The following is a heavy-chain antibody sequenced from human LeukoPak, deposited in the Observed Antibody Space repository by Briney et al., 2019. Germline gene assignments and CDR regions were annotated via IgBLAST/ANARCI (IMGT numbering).Heavy chain of an antibody. D-gene: IGHD3-10*01. CDR3: ARQKVRGVIISSALYFDY. J-gene: IGHJ4*02. CDR2: IYISGST. CDR1: GGSFSSGLYY. V-gene: IGHV4-61*02. Sequence: SETLSLTCTVSGGSFSSGLYYWTWIRQPAGKGLEWIGRIYISGSTNYNPSLKSRVTISRDTSKNEFSLKLSSVTAADTAVYYCARQKVRGVIISSALYFDYWGQGTLVTVSS.